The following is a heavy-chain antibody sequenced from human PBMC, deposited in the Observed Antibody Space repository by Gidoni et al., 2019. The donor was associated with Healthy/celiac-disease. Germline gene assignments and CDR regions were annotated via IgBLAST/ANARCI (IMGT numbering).Heavy chain of an antibody. CDR3: ARILYYYDSSATFDY. Sequence: QVQLVQPGAEAQKPGASVKVSCKASGYTSTGYYMHWVRQAPGQGLEWMGWINPNSGGTNYAQKFQGRVTMTRDTSISTAYMELSRLRSDDTAVYYCARILYYYDSSATFDYWGQGTLVTVSS. CDR1: GYTSTGYY. V-gene: IGHV1-2*02. J-gene: IGHJ4*02. CDR2: INPNSGGT. D-gene: IGHD3-22*01.